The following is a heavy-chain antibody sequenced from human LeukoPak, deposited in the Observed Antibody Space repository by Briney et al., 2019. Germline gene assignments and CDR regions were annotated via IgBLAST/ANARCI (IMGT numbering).Heavy chain of an antibody. CDR2: MNPNSGNT. J-gene: IGHJ4*02. Sequence: ASVKVSCKASGYTFTSYDINWVRQATGQGLEWMGWMNPNSGNTGYAQKFQGRVTMTRNTSISTAYMELSSLRPEDTAVYYCARVVRIAARPLDYWGQGTLVTVSS. V-gene: IGHV1-8*01. D-gene: IGHD6-6*01. CDR3: ARVVRIAARPLDY. CDR1: GYTFTSYD.